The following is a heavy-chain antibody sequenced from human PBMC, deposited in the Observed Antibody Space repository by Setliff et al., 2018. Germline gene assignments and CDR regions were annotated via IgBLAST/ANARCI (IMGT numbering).Heavy chain of an antibody. Sequence: GGSLRLSCAASGFTFSSYAMSWVRQAPGKGLEWVSAISSSGSTIFYADSVKGRFTISRDNAKKSLYLQMNSLRAVDTAVYYCACPDILTGLSDYWGQGTLVTVSS. CDR3: ACPDILTGLSDY. D-gene: IGHD3-9*01. CDR2: ISSSGSTI. CDR1: GFTFSSYA. J-gene: IGHJ4*02. V-gene: IGHV3-23*01.